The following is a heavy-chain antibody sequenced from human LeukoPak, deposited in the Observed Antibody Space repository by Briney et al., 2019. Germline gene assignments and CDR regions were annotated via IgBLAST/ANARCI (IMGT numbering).Heavy chain of an antibody. D-gene: IGHD3-22*01. CDR3: ATRAYDSSGYLIDY. Sequence: SETLSLTCTVSGGSISSSSYYWGWIRQPPGKGLEWIGSIYYSGSPYYNPSLKSRVTISVDTSKNQFSLKLSSVTAADTAVYYCATRAYDSSGYLIDYWGQGTLVTVSP. CDR1: GGSISSSSYY. CDR2: IYYSGSP. J-gene: IGHJ4*02. V-gene: IGHV4-39*01.